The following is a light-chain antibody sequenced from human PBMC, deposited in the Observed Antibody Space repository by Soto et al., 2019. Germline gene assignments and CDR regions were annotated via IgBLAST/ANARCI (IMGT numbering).Light chain of an antibody. CDR3: QQTLSFPPT. J-gene: IGKJ1*01. CDR2: AAS. CDR1: QSIGTN. Sequence: DIQMTQSPSSLSATIGDRVTLTCWASQSIGTNLAWYQQKPGKAPKRLIYAASSLQSGVPPRFSGSGSGTDFTLTISSLQPEDFATYYCQQTLSFPPTFGQGTKVDI. V-gene: IGKV1-39*01.